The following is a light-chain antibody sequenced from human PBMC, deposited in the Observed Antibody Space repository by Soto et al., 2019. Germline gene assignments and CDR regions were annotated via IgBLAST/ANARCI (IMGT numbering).Light chain of an antibody. CDR3: QQSYSSPPT. V-gene: IGKV1-39*01. J-gene: IGKJ1*01. CDR1: QSISNH. CDR2: AAS. Sequence: DIQRTQSRSSLSASVEDRVIITCRASQSISNHLNWYQQKPGKAPKLLIFAASSLQSGVPSRFSGSRSGPDFTLTISSLQPEDFATYYCQQSYSSPPTFGQGTMV.